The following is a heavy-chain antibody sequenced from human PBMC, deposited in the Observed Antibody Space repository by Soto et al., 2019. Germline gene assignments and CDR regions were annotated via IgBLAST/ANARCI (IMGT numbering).Heavy chain of an antibody. CDR3: RRDGVCNGVGV. CDR2: IKADGSEK. Sequence: EVRLVESGGDVVQPGGSLRLSCVGSGFTFTNFWMSWVRQAPGKGLEWVANIKADGSEKRYVDSVKGRLTISRDNAKNSVYRQTNNARVEDTALYCCRRDGVCNGVGVWGQGTTVIVCS. CDR1: GFTFTNFW. D-gene: IGHD3-16*01. J-gene: IGHJ6*02. V-gene: IGHV3-7*01.